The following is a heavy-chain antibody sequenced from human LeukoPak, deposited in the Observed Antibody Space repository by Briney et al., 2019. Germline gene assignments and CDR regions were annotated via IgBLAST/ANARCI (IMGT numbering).Heavy chain of an antibody. J-gene: IGHJ6*03. CDR2: ISSSGSTI. CDR3: ARGPDCSSTSCYVYYYYHMDV. V-gene: IGHV3-48*03. CDR1: GFTFSSYD. D-gene: IGHD2-2*01. Sequence: GGSLRLSCAASGFTFSSYDKNWVRQAPGKGLEWVSYISSSGSTIYYADSVKGRFTISRDNAKNSLYLQMNSLRAEDTAVYYCARGPDCSSTSCYVYYYYHMDVWGKGTTVTVSS.